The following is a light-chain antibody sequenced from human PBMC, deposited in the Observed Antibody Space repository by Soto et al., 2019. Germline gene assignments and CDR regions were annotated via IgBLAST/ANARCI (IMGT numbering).Light chain of an antibody. Sequence: DIQMTQSPSSVSASVGDRVTITCRASQGINSWLAWYQQKPGKAPNLLIYTASSLQSGVPSRFSGSQSGTDFTLTISSLQPEDFAVYYCQQRSNWPRTFGQGTKVDI. J-gene: IGKJ1*01. CDR3: QQRSNWPRT. CDR1: QGINSW. V-gene: IGKV1-12*01. CDR2: TAS.